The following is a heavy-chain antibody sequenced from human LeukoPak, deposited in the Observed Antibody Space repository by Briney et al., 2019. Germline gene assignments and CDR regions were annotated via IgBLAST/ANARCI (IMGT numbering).Heavy chain of an antibody. D-gene: IGHD1-1*01. CDR2: IVVGSGNT. V-gene: IGHV1-58*01. Sequence: VKVSCKASGFTFTSSAVQWVRQARGQGLEWIGWIVVGSGNTNYAQKFQERVTINRDMSTSTAYMELSSLRSEDTAVYYCATDDVTTGTKTALGYWGQGTLVTVSS. CDR3: ATDDVTTGTKTALGY. J-gene: IGHJ4*02. CDR1: GFTFTSSA.